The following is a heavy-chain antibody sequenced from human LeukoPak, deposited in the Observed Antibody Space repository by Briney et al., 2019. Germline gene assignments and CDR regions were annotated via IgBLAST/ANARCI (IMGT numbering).Heavy chain of an antibody. CDR1: GYTFTSYY. J-gene: IGHJ4*02. Sequence: ASVKVSCKASGYTFTSYYMHWVRQAPGQGLEWMGIINPSGGSTSYAQKFQGRVTMTRDMSTSTVYMVLSSLRSEDTAVYYCARGVEMATIEAYWGQGTLVTVSS. CDR2: INPSGGST. CDR3: ARGVEMATIEAY. D-gene: IGHD5-24*01. V-gene: IGHV1-46*01.